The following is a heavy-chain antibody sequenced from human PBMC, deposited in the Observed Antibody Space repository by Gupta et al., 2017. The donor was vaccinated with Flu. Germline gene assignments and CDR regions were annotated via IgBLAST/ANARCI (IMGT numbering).Heavy chain of an antibody. V-gene: IGHV3-7*01. CDR2: IKQDGSEK. CDR1: W. Sequence: WMSWVRQAPGKGLEWVANIKQDGSEKYYVDSVKGRFTISRDNAKNSLYLQMNSLRAEDTAVYYCARCSGSYFSYAEYFQHWGQGTLVTVSS. J-gene: IGHJ1*01. D-gene: IGHD1-26*01. CDR3: ARCSGSYFSYAEYFQH.